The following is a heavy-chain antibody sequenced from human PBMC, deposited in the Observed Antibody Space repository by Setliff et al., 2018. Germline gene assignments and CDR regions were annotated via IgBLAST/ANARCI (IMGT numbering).Heavy chain of an antibody. CDR2: ISTSGNT. CDR1: GDSITSGSDY. Sequence: SETLSLTCTVSGDSITSGSDYWNWIRQPAGKGLEWIGRISTSGNTNYNPSLKSRVTVSLDTSKNHFSLRLTSMTAADTAVYYCATPGRDDLDSPFEPFDIWDQGTMVTVSS. V-gene: IGHV4-61*02. D-gene: IGHD3-3*01. CDR3: ATPGRDDLDSPFEPFDI. J-gene: IGHJ3*02.